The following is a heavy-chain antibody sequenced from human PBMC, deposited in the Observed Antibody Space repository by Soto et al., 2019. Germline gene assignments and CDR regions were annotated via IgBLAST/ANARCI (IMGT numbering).Heavy chain of an antibody. CDR3: AKGGNTNNNYFYYMDV. D-gene: IGHD2-15*01. J-gene: IGHJ6*03. CDR2: ISNTGAKT. CDR1: GFTFSDYA. Sequence: EVQLLESGGGLVQPGGSLRLSCAASGFTFSDYALSWVRQAPGEGPEWVSTISNTGAKTYYADSVKGRITVSRDNFKNTLSLQMNSLSAADTAVYYCAKGGNTNNNYFYYMDVWGKATAVSFSS. V-gene: IGHV3-23*01.